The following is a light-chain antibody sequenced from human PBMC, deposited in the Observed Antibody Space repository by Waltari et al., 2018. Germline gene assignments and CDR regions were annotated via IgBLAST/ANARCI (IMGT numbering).Light chain of an antibody. CDR1: QSVARP. CDR2: NTY. Sequence: ELVLTQSPGTLSLSQGERATFSCSASQSVARPLAWYQQKPGQPPRLLIYNTYTRATGVPDRFSGGGSGTDFSLTISRLEPEDFAVYYCQNYVRLPATFGQGTKVEIK. J-gene: IGKJ1*01. CDR3: QNYVRLPAT. V-gene: IGKV3-20*01.